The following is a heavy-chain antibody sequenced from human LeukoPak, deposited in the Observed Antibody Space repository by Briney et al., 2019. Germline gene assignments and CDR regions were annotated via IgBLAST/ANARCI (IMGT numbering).Heavy chain of an antibody. V-gene: IGHV4-31*03. CDR2: IYYSGST. CDR1: GDSTISGGYY. CDR3: ARDREGYGFMDV. J-gene: IGHJ6*02. Sequence: SETLSLTCTVSGDSTISGGYYWSWIRQHPGESLEWIGYIYYSGSTYCNPSLKSRLTLSVDTSKNQFSLKLSSVTAADTAVYYCARDREGYGFMDVWGQGTTVTVSS. D-gene: IGHD5-18*01.